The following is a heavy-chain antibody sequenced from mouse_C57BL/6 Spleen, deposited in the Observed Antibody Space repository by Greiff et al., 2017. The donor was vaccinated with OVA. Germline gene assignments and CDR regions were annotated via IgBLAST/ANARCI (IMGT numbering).Heavy chain of an antibody. CDR2: IDPEDGET. Sequence: VHVKQSGAELVKPGASVKLSCTASGFNIKDYYMHWVKQRTEQGLEWIGRIDPEDGETKYAPNFQGKATITADTSSNTAYLQLSSLTSEYTAVYYCALITTEDYFDYWGQGTTLTVSA. D-gene: IGHD1-1*01. CDR3: ALITTEDYFDY. J-gene: IGHJ2*01. V-gene: IGHV14-2*01. CDR1: GFNIKDYY.